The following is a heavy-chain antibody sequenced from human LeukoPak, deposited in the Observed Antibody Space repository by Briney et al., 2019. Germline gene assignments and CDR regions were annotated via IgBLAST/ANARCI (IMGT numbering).Heavy chain of an antibody. CDR2: ISGSSSTK. CDR3: ARDRKSGEWNLVL. Sequence: GGSLRLSCAASGFTFSTYAMSWVRQAPGKGLEGVSYISGSSSTKYYADSVKGRFIISRDNAKNSLYLQMKSRRAEDPAVYYCARDRKSGEWNLVLGGQGTLV. CDR1: GFTFSTYA. J-gene: IGHJ4*02. D-gene: IGHD2/OR15-2a*01. V-gene: IGHV3-48*01.